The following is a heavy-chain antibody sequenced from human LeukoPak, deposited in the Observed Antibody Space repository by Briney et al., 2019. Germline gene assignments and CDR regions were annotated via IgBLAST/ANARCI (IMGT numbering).Heavy chain of an antibody. CDR3: ARVVEDSSGYPLDY. Sequence: GGSLRLSCAASGFTVSSNYMSWVRQAPGKGLEWVSVIYSGGSTYYADSVKGRLTISRDNSKNTLYLQMNSLRAEDTAVYYCARVVEDSSGYPLDYWGQGTLVTVSS. J-gene: IGHJ4*02. D-gene: IGHD3-22*01. V-gene: IGHV3-53*01. CDR2: IYSGGST. CDR1: GFTVSSNY.